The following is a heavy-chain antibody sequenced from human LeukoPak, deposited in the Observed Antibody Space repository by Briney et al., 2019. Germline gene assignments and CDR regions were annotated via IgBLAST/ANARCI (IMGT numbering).Heavy chain of an antibody. J-gene: IGHJ4*02. CDR1: GGSISGSNW. CDR3: ARDSFPIAAAGTED. CDR2: IYHSGST. D-gene: IGHD6-13*01. V-gene: IGHV4-4*02. Sequence: SGTLSLTCAVSGGSISGSNWWSWVRQPPGKGLEWIGEIYHSGSTNYNPSLKSRVTISVDKSKNQFSLKLSSVTAADTAVYYCARDSFPIAAAGTEDWGQGTLVTVSS.